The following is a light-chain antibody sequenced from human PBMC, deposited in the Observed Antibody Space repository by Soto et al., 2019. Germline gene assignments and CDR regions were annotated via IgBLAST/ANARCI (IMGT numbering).Light chain of an antibody. Sequence: EIVLTQSPATLSLSPGERATLSFRASQSVSSYLAWYQQKPGQAPRLLIYDASNRATGIPARFSGSGSGTDFTLTISSLEPEDFAVYYCQQRSNWQITFGQGTLREI. V-gene: IGKV3-11*01. CDR1: QSVSSY. CDR3: QQRSNWQIT. J-gene: IGKJ5*01. CDR2: DAS.